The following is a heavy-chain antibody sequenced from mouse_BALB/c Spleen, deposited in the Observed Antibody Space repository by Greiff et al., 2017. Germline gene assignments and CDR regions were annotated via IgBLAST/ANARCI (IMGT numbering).Heavy chain of an antibody. V-gene: IGHV14-1*02. CDR3: AATTVGAMDY. CDR1: GFNIKDYY. Sequence: EVQLQQSGAELVRPGALVKLSCKASGFNIKDYYMHWVKQRPEQGLEWIGWIDPENGNTIYDPKFQGKASITADTSSNTAYLQLSSLTSEDTAVYYCAATTVGAMDYWGQGTSVTVSS. D-gene: IGHD1-1*01. CDR2: IDPENGNT. J-gene: IGHJ4*01.